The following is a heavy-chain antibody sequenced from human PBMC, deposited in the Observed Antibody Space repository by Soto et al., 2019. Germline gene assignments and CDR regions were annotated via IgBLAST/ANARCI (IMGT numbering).Heavy chain of an antibody. J-gene: IGHJ4*02. CDR2: IYPSDSDT. CDR3: GRLFQDAGFWDYFDY. D-gene: IGHD3-16*01. CDR1: GYDFSTHW. V-gene: IGHV5-51*01. Sequence: GESLKIPCKASGYDFSTHWIGWVRHMPGKGLQWMAIIYPSDSDTKYSPSFQGHVTISVDKSISTAYLQWSGLQASDSAKYYCGRLFQDAGFWDYFDYWGPGTLVTVSS.